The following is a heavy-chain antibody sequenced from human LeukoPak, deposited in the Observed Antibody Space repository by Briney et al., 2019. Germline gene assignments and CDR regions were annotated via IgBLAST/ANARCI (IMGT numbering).Heavy chain of an antibody. J-gene: IGHJ5*01. CDR3: ATIGTGDYRDDS. D-gene: IGHD3/OR15-3a*01. CDR2: ISSDGSYK. Sequence: GGSLRLSCAASGFTFSSHALHWVRQAPGKGLEWVAVISSDGSYKYYADSVKGRFTISRDNSKNTVYLQMSSLRAEDTALYYCATIGTGDYRDDSWGQGTLVTVSS. CDR1: GFTFSSHA. V-gene: IGHV3-30*14.